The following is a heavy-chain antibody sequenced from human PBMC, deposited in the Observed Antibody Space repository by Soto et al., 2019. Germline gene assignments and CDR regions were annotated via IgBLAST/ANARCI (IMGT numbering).Heavy chain of an antibody. CDR1: GGSISSSSYY. Sequence: QLQLQESGPGLVKPSETLSLTCTVSGGSISSSSYYWGWIRQPPGKGLEWIGSIYYSGSTYYNPSLKSRVTISVDTSKNQFSLKLSSVTAADTAVYYCARLWAYYGSGPYYWYFDLWGRGTLVTVSS. CDR3: ARLWAYYGSGPYYWYFDL. CDR2: IYYSGST. V-gene: IGHV4-39*01. J-gene: IGHJ2*01. D-gene: IGHD3-10*01.